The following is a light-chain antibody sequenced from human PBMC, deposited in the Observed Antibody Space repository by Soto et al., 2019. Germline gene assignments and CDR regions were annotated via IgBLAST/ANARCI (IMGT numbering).Light chain of an antibody. J-gene: IGKJ5*01. Sequence: NSLAPLSLTTKDRATLACRASQSVTSYLAWYQQKPGQAPRLLIYDVSNRVSGIPARFSGSGSETDFSLTISSFQPEDVVRYYCQQRCDRLHTFGQGTLLEIK. V-gene: IGKV3-11*01. CDR1: QSVTSY. CDR3: QQRCDRLHT. CDR2: DVS.